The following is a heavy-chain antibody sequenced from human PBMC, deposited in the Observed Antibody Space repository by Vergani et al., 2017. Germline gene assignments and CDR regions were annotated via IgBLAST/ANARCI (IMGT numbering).Heavy chain of an antibody. CDR2: INHSGST. Sequence: QVVLQQWGAGLLKPSETLSLTCAVYGGSFSGYYWSWVRQPPGKGLEWIGEINHSGSTNYNPSLKSRVTISVDTSKNQFSLKLSSVTAADTAVYYCARGLLGDCSSTSCYTAVQGRDGMDVWGQGTTVTVSS. CDR1: GGSFSGYY. V-gene: IGHV4-34*01. D-gene: IGHD2-2*02. CDR3: ARGLLGDCSSTSCYTAVQGRDGMDV. J-gene: IGHJ6*02.